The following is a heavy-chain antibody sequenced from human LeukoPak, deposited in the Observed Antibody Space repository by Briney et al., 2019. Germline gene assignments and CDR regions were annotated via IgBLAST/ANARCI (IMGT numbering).Heavy chain of an antibody. J-gene: IGHJ4*02. Sequence: SETLSLTCTVSGGSISSYYWIWIRQPPGKGLEWIGFMYYSGNTNYNPSLKSRVTISVDTSKNQFSLKLRSVTAADTAVYYCARGMELVSTPFDHWGQGTLVTVSS. CDR3: ARGMELVSTPFDH. CDR1: GGSISSYY. D-gene: IGHD5/OR15-5a*01. CDR2: MYYSGNT. V-gene: IGHV4-59*01.